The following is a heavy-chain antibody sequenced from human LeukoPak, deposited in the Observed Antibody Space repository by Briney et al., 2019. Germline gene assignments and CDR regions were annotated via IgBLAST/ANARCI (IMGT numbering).Heavy chain of an antibody. CDR2: INPNSGGT. CDR1: GYTLTGYY. CDR3: ARAGYSSSSHYYYMDV. V-gene: IGHV1-2*02. J-gene: IGHJ6*03. D-gene: IGHD6-13*01. Sequence: ASVKVSCKASGYTLTGYYMHWVRQAPGQGLEWMGWINPNSGGTNYAQKFQGRVTMTRDASISTAYMELSRLRSDDTAVYYCARAGYSSSSHYYYMDVWGKGTTVTVSS.